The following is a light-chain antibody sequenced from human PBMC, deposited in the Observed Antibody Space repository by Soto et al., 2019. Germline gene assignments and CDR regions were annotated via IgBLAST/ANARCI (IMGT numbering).Light chain of an antibody. CDR1: SSDVGDNNY. Sequence: QSVLTQPASVSGSPGQSITISCTGTSSDVGDNNYVSWYQQHPGKAPKLMIYEVSSRPSGVSNRFSGSKSGNTASLTISGLQAEDEADYYCSSYTSSITLYVVFGGGTKLTVL. CDR3: SSYTSSITLYVV. J-gene: IGLJ2*01. V-gene: IGLV2-14*01. CDR2: EVS.